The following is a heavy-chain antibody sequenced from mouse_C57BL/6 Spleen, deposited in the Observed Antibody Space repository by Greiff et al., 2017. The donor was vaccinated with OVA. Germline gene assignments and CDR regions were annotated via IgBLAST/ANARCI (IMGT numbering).Heavy chain of an antibody. CDR2: IDPSDSYT. V-gene: IGHV1-50*01. J-gene: IGHJ3*01. CDR1: GYTFTSYW. Sequence: VQLQQPGAELVKPGASVKLSCKASGYTFTSYWMQWVKQRPGQGLEWIGEIDPSDSYTNYNQKFKGKATLTVETSSSTAYMQLSSLTSEDSAVYYCARRAHYYGSSYGAYWGQGTLVTVSA. D-gene: IGHD1-1*01. CDR3: ARRAHYYGSSYGAY.